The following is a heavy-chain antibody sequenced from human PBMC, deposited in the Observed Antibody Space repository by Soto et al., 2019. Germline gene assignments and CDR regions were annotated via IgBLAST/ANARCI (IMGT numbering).Heavy chain of an antibody. D-gene: IGHD2-8*01. Sequence: EVQLVESGGGLVQPGGSLRLSCAASGFTFSDHHMDWVRQAPGKGLEWVGRATNKGHSHTTGYAASVKGRFTISRDDSKNPLSLQMTSLKTEDTAVYFCARLMGTSFDLWGQGTLVTVSS. CDR1: GFTFSDHH. CDR2: ATNKGHSHTT. V-gene: IGHV3-72*01. CDR3: ARLMGTSFDL. J-gene: IGHJ4*02.